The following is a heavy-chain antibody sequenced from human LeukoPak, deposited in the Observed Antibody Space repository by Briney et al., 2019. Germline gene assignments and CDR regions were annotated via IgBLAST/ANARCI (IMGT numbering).Heavy chain of an antibody. D-gene: IGHD3-16*01. CDR1: GGSISSSSYY. Sequence: SETLSLTCTVSGGSISSSSYYWGWIRQPPGKGLERIGSIYYSGSTYYNPSLKSRVTISVDTSKNQFSLKLSSVTAADTAVYYCARLAVGGDYFDYWGQGTLVTVSS. CDR2: IYYSGST. CDR3: ARLAVGGDYFDY. J-gene: IGHJ4*02. V-gene: IGHV4-39*01.